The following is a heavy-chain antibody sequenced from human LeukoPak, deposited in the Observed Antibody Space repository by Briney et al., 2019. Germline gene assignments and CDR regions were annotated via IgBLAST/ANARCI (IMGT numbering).Heavy chain of an antibody. D-gene: IGHD4/OR15-4a*01. CDR3: ARGYGGNPFPDY. V-gene: IGHV1-69*05. CDR1: GYTFTGYY. J-gene: IGHJ4*02. CDR2: IIPIFGTA. Sequence: SVKVSCKASGYTFTGYYMHWVRQAPGQGLEWMGRIIPIFGTANYAQEFQGRVTITTDESTSTAYMELSSLRSEDTAVYYCARGYGGNPFPDYWGQGTLVTVSS.